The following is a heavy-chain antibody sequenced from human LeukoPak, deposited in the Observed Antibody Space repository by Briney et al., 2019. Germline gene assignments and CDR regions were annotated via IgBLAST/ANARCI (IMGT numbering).Heavy chain of an antibody. J-gene: IGHJ6*03. V-gene: IGHV4-59*08. CDR1: GGSISSYY. CDR2: IYYSGST. Sequence: SETLSLTCTVSGGSISSYYWSWIRQPAGKGLEWIGYIYYSGSTNYNPSLKSRVTISVDTSKNQFSLKLSSVTAADTAVYYCTSKQWVYYYMDVWGKGTTVTVSS. D-gene: IGHD6-19*01. CDR3: TSKQWVYYYMDV.